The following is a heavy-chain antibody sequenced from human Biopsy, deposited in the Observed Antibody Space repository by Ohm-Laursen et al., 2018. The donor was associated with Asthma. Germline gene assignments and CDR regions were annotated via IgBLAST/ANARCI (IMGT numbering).Heavy chain of an antibody. CDR3: ARGYSGSDRIVYYYSGLEV. Sequence: SVKVSCKASGYTFTSYGISWVRQAPGQGLEWMGGLIPVLGTPDHAQMFEGRVTITADESTSTAYMELSSLSSEDTAVYYCARGYSGSDRIVYYYSGLEVWGQGTTVTVSS. D-gene: IGHD5-12*01. J-gene: IGHJ6*02. V-gene: IGHV1-69*13. CDR2: LIPVLGTP. CDR1: GYTFTSYG.